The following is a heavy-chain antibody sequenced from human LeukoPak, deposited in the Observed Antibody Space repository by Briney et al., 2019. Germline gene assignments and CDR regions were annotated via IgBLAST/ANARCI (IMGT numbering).Heavy chain of an antibody. D-gene: IGHD3-10*01. J-gene: IGHJ5*02. CDR3: ARTITMVRGVRFDWFDP. V-gene: IGHV4-59*01. CDR1: GGSISSYY. CDR2: IYYSGST. Sequence: SETLSLTCTVSGGSISSYYWSWIRQPPGKGLEWIGYIYYSGSTNYNPSLKSRVTISVDTSKDQFSLKLSSVTAADTAVYYCARTITMVRGVRFDWFDPWGQGTLVTVSS.